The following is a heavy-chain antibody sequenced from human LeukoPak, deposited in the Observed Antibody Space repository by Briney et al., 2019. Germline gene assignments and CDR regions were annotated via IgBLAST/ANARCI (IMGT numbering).Heavy chain of an antibody. Sequence: GASVKVSCKASGYTFTSYGISWVRQAPGQGLEWMGWISAYNGNTNYAQKLQGRVTMTTDTSTSTAYMELRSLRSDDTAVYYCARGSPDSSGYYYARGPHFDYWGQGTLVTVSS. D-gene: IGHD3-22*01. CDR2: ISAYNGNT. CDR1: GYTFTSYG. CDR3: ARGSPDSSGYYYARGPHFDY. V-gene: IGHV1-18*01. J-gene: IGHJ4*02.